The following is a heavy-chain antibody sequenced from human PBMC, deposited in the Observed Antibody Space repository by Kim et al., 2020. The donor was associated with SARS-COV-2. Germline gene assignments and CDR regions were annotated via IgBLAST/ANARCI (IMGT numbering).Heavy chain of an antibody. Sequence: GGSPRLSCAASGFTFSSYEMNWVRQAPGKGLEWVSYISSSGSTIYYADSVKGRFTISRDNAKNSLYLQMNSLRAEDTAVYYCARDRAHSQGGYSYGYVPYYYYGMDVWGQGTTVTVSS. J-gene: IGHJ6*02. CDR2: ISSSGSTI. D-gene: IGHD5-18*01. CDR3: ARDRAHSQGGYSYGYVPYYYYGMDV. CDR1: GFTFSSYE. V-gene: IGHV3-48*03.